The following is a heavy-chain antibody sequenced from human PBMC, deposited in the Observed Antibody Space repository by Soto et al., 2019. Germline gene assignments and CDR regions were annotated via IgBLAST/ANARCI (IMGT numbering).Heavy chain of an antibody. CDR3: ASRLGRNYYGMDV. J-gene: IGHJ6*02. D-gene: IGHD1-1*01. V-gene: IGHV4-59*12. CDR2: VHYSGST. Sequence: PSETLSLTCAVYCGSSSTYYWSWIRQPPGKGLEWIGCVHYSGSTNYNPSLKSRVTISVDTSKNQFSLKVNSVTTADTAVYYCASRLGRNYYGMDVWGQGTTVTVSS. CDR1: CGSSSTYY.